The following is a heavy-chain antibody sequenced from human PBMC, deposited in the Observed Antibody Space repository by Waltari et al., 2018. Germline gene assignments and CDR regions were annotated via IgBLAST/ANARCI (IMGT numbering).Heavy chain of an antibody. CDR2: ISYDGSNK. D-gene: IGHD2-8*01. J-gene: IGHJ4*02. CDR1: GFTFSSYA. V-gene: IGHV3-30-3*01. CDR3: ARGFICTY. Sequence: QVQLVESGGGVVQPGRSLRLSCAASGFTFSSYAMHWVRQAPGKGLEWVAVISYDGSNKYYADSVKGRFTISGDNSKNTLYLQMNSLRAEDTAVYYCARGFICTYWGQGTLVTVSS.